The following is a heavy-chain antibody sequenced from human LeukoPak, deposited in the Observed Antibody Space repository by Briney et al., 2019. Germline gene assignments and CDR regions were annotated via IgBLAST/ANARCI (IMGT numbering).Heavy chain of an antibody. Sequence: PSETLSLTCAVYGGSFSGYYWSWIRQPPGKGLEWIGEINHSGSTNYNPSLKSRVTISVDTPKNQFSLKLSSVTAADTAVYYCARPLKHYYDSSGYYSPFDYWGQGTLVTVSS. CDR2: INHSGST. CDR1: GGSFSGYY. D-gene: IGHD3-22*01. J-gene: IGHJ4*02. CDR3: ARPLKHYYDSSGYYSPFDY. V-gene: IGHV4-34*01.